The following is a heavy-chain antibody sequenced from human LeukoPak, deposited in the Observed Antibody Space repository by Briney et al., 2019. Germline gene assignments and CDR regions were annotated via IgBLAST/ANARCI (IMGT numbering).Heavy chain of an antibody. J-gene: IGHJ5*02. CDR2: TYYRSTWYN. CDR1: GDSVSSNSVT. CDR3: ARRLTQYDCFDP. D-gene: IGHD2-2*01. Sequence: SQTLSLTCATSGDSVSSNSVTWNWIRQSPSRGLEWLGRTYYRSTWYNDYAVSVRGRITVNPDTSKNQFSLHLNSVTPEDTAVYYCARRLTQYDCFDPWGQGILVTVSS. V-gene: IGHV6-1*01.